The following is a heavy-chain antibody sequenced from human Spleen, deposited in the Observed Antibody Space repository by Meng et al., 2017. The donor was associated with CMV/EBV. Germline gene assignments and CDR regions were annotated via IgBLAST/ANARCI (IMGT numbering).Heavy chain of an antibody. CDR2: ISWDGGST. CDR1: GFDFDDYT. CDR3: AKGGYRSDSSVRPYYHYGVDV. J-gene: IGHJ6*02. V-gene: IGHV3-43*01. Sequence: GESLKISCAASGFDFDDYTMHWVRQAPGKGLEWVSLISWDGGSTYYGDSVKGRFTISRDNSKKSLYLQMNSLRTEDAALYYCAKGGYRSDSSVRPYYHYGVDVWGQGTTITVSS. D-gene: IGHD6-6*01.